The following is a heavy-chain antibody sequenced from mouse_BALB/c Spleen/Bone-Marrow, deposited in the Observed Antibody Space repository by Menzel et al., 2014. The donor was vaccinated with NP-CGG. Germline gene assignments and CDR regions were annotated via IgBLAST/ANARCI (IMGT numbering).Heavy chain of an antibody. CDR3: PREVTYDSCSGLFDY. D-gene: IGHD2-3*01. J-gene: IGHJ2*01. CDR1: GYSFTSYT. CDR2: INPRNTYS. Sequence: VQLQQSGAELARPGASVKMSCKASGYSFTSYTMHWVKQRPGQGLEWIAYINPRNTYSDYNQKFKDRATVTADKSSSTAYMHLSSLTSEDSAVYYCPREVTYDSCSGLFDYGGQDTALTVSS. V-gene: IGHV1-4*01.